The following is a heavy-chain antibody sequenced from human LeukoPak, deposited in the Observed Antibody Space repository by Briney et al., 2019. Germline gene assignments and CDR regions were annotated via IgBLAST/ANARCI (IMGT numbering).Heavy chain of an antibody. V-gene: IGHV1-2*02. CDR3: ARDSLHRPYYYDSSGSVY. CDR2: INPNSGGT. J-gene: IGHJ4*02. CDR1: GYTFTGYY. Sequence: ASVKVSYKASGYTFTGYYMHWVRQAPGQGLEWMGWINPNSGGTNYAQKFQGRVTMTRDTSISTAYMELSRLRSDDTAVYYCARDSLHRPYYYDSSGSVYWGQGTLVTVSS. D-gene: IGHD3-22*01.